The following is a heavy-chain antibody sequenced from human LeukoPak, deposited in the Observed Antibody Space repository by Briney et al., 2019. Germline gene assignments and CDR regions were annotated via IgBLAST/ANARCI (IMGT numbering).Heavy chain of an antibody. J-gene: IGHJ4*02. CDR2: IIPILGIA. CDR1: GGTFSSYA. Sequence: ASVKVSCKASGGTFSSYAISWVRQAPGQGLEWMGRIIPILGIANYAQKFQGRVTITTDESTSTAYMELSSLRSEDTAVYYCARGSIAARYFDYWGQGTLVTVSS. D-gene: IGHD6-6*01. CDR3: ARGSIAARYFDY. V-gene: IGHV1-69*04.